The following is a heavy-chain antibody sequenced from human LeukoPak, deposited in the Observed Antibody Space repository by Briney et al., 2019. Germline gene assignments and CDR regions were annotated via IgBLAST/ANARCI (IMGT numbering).Heavy chain of an antibody. Sequence: ASVKVSCKASGYTFTSYGISWVRQAPGQGPEWMGWISAYNGNTNYAQKLQGRVTMTTDTSTSTAYMELRSLRSDDTAVYYCARDPAITMVRGVIRWFDPWGQGTLVTVSS. D-gene: IGHD3-10*01. V-gene: IGHV1-18*01. J-gene: IGHJ5*02. CDR2: ISAYNGNT. CDR3: ARDPAITMVRGVIRWFDP. CDR1: GYTFTSYG.